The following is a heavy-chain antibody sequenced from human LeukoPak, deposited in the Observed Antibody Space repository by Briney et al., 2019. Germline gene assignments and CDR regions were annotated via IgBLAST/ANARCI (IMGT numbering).Heavy chain of an antibody. CDR2: IYPSGGST. J-gene: IGHJ4*02. V-gene: IGHV1-46*01. Sequence: ASVKVSCKASGYTFTSYFIHWVRQAPGQGLEWIGIIYPSGGSTTYAQKFQGRVTMTRDTSTSTVYMELSSLRSGDTAVYYCARDFDSYGYGYFDYWGQGTLVTVSS. CDR1: GYTFTSYF. CDR3: ARDFDSYGYGYFDY. D-gene: IGHD5-18*01.